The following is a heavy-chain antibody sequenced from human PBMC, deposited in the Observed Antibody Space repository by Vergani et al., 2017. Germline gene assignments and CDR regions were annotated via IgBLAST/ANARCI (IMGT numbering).Heavy chain of an antibody. J-gene: IGHJ6*03. CDR3: ARDPGIAARPMGRYYYYYMDV. CDR2: IYTSGST. CDR1: GGSISPYY. D-gene: IGHD6-6*01. V-gene: IGHV4-4*07. Sequence: QVQLQESGPGLVKPSETLSLTCIVSGGSISPYYWSWIRQPAGKGLEWIGRIYTSGSTNYNPSLKSRVTMSVDTSKNQFSLKLSSVTAADTAVYYCARDPGIAARPMGRYYYYYMDVWGKGTTVTVSS.